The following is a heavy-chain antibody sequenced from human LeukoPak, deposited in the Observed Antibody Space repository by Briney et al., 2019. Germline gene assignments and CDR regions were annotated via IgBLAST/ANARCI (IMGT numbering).Heavy chain of an antibody. V-gene: IGHV3-30*04. D-gene: IGHD6-13*01. J-gene: IGHJ6*03. CDR2: ISYDGSNK. CDR3: ARDAIAAAGTQLPYYYYYMDV. CDR1: GFTFSSYA. Sequence: GGSLRLSCAASGFTFSSYAMHWVRQAPGKGLEWVAVISYDGSNKYYADSVKGRFTISRDNSKNTLYLQMNSLRSDDTAVYYCARDAIAAAGTQLPYYYYYMDVWGKGTTVTISS.